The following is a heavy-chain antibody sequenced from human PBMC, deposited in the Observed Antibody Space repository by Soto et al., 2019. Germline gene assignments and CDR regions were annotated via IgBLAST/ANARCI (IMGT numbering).Heavy chain of an antibody. CDR3: ARGTRALITSFFAY. V-gene: IGHV4-59*03. J-gene: IGHJ4*02. CDR2: VHESGST. Sequence: LQESGPRLVKPSETLSLNCSVSGDAISNYYWSWIRQTPGRGLEWIGCVHESGSTDYNPSFRGRVIISLHTSKSQFSLSLRSATAADTATYYCARGTRALITSFFAYWGQGIPVTVSS. CDR1: GDAISNYY. D-gene: IGHD1-20*01.